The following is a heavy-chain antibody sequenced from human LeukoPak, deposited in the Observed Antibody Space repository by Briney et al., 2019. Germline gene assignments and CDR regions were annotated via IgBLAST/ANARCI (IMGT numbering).Heavy chain of an antibody. D-gene: IGHD4-17*01. CDR2: ISSSSSYI. Sequence: NAGGSLRLSCAAYGFTFSSYSMNWVRQAPGKGLEWVSSISSSSSYIYYADSVKGRFTISRDNAKNSLYLQMNSLRAEDTAVYYCARDRHGTVNTHFDYWGQGTLVTVSS. J-gene: IGHJ4*02. CDR3: ARDRHGTVNTHFDY. CDR1: GFTFSSYS. V-gene: IGHV3-21*01.